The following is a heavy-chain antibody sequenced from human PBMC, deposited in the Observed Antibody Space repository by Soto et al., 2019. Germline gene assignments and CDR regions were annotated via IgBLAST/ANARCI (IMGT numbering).Heavy chain of an antibody. D-gene: IGHD6-19*01. CDR3: AHGSGWLSDQ. J-gene: IGHJ4*02. Sequence: QITLKESGPTLVSPTQTLTLTCTFSGFSLSTSAVGVNWIRQPPGKPLEWLALIYWDDTKHYSSSLRNRLTITKDNSKNQVVITMTNMDPVDTATYYCAHGSGWLSDQWGQGTLVTVSS. CDR1: GFSLSTSAVG. CDR2: IYWDDTK. V-gene: IGHV2-5*02.